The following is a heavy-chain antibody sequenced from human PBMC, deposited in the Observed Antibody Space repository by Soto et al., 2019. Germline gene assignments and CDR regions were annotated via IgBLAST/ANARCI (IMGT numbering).Heavy chain of an antibody. D-gene: IGHD3-16*01. Sequence: EMQLLESGGGLVQPGGSLRLSCTASGFTFSNYAMTWVRQAPGNGLNWVSSINNVGYIYDADSVKGRFTISRDDASNTLELQLNSLRGEDTAVYYCAKRGDRSDRYNYGMDVWGQGTTVIVSS. CDR1: GFTFSNYA. CDR3: AKRGDRSDRYNYGMDV. J-gene: IGHJ6*02. V-gene: IGHV3-23*01. CDR2: INNVGYI.